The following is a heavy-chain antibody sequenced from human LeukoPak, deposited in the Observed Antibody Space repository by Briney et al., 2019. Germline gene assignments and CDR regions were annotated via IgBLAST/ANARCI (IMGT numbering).Heavy chain of an antibody. CDR3: ARYRTALDRFFDY. V-gene: IGHV3-23*01. D-gene: IGHD5-12*01. J-gene: IGHJ4*01. CDR1: GFPFSSFV. Sequence: PGGSLRLSCAASGFPFSSFVMNWVRQAPGKGLEWVSVIGADGGGIHYADSVKGRFTISRDNSKNTLFLQMDSLTAEDTAIYYCARYRTALDRFFDYWGHGTLVTVSS. CDR2: IGADGGGI.